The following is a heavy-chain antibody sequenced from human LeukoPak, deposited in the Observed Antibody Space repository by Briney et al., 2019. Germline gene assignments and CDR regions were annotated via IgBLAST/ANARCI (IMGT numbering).Heavy chain of an antibody. J-gene: IGHJ6*03. V-gene: IGHV5-51*01. CDR2: IHPVDSDT. Sequence: GESLKISCKASGYTFGTSWIAWVRQMPGKGLELMGVIHPVDSDTRYSPSFEGQVTISTDRSVNTAFLHWSSLKASDTAMYYCTRPTYYYHSSGPNYYMDVWGTGTPVIVSS. CDR1: GYTFGTSW. D-gene: IGHD3-10*01. CDR3: TRPTYYYHSSGPNYYMDV.